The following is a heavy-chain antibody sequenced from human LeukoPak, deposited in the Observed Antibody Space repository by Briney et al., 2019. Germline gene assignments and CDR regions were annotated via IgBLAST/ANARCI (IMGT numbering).Heavy chain of an antibody. CDR2: IYYSGTT. V-gene: IGHV4-59*08. Sequence: KASETLSLTCSVSGGSISSYYWSWIRQPPGKGLEWIGNIYYSGTTNYNPSPKSRVTISVDKSKNHFSLNLSSVTAADTAVYYCARLLGETGAAGWFNPWGQGTLVTVSS. CDR1: GGSISSYY. CDR3: ARLLGETGAAGWFNP. D-gene: IGHD1-1*01. J-gene: IGHJ5*02.